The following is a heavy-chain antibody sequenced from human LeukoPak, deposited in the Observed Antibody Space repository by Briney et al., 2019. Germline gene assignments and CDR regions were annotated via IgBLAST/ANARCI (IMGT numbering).Heavy chain of an antibody. CDR3: ARTQEAGYSSGWYDSYYYYYMDV. V-gene: IGHV4-59*01. CDR2: IHYTGST. D-gene: IGHD6-19*01. J-gene: IGHJ6*03. Sequence: SETLSLTCTVSGGSISSYYWSWIRQPPGKGLEWIGYIHYTGSTNYNPSLKSRVTISVDTSKNQFSLKLSSVTAADTAVYYCARTQEAGYSSGWYDSYYYYYMDVWGKGTTVTISS. CDR1: GGSISSYY.